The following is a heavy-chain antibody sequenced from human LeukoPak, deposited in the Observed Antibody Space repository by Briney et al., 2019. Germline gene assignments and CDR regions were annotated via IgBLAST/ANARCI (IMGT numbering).Heavy chain of an antibody. CDR1: GFTFSSYG. CDR2: IWYDGTNK. V-gene: IGHV3-33*01. J-gene: IGHJ4*02. D-gene: IGHD3-22*01. Sequence: RGSLRLSCAASGFTFSSYGMHWVRQAPGKGLEWVAVIWYDGTNKYYADSVKGRFTISRDNAKNSLSLQMNSLRAEDTAVYYCARDPFYDSSGYFGYWGQGTLVTVSS. CDR3: ARDPFYDSSGYFGY.